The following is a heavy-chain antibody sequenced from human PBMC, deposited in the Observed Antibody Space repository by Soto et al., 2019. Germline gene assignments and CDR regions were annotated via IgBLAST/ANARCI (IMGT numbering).Heavy chain of an antibody. V-gene: IGHV4-34*01. D-gene: IGHD2-15*01. J-gene: IGHJ4*02. Sequence: KSSETLSLTCAVYGGSFSGYYWSWIRQPPGKGLEWIGEINHSGSTNYNPSLKSRVTISVDTSKNQFSLNLTSVTAADTAVYYCARAHRYCSGGSCYFDYWGQGILVTVSS. CDR2: INHSGST. CDR1: GGSFSGYY. CDR3: ARAHRYCSGGSCYFDY.